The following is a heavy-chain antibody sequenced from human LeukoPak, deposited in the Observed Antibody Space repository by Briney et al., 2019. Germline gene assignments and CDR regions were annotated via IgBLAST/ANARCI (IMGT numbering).Heavy chain of an antibody. D-gene: IGHD6-19*01. CDR2: ISWNSGSI. V-gene: IGHV3-9*01. CDR1: GFTFDDYA. Sequence: GGSLRLSCAASGFTFDDYAMPWVRQAPGKGLEWVSGISWNSGSIDYADSVKGRFTISRDNAKNSLYLQMKSLRGEDTALYYCVKGGSSGWNYYFDYWGQGTLVTVSS. J-gene: IGHJ4*02. CDR3: VKGGSSGWNYYFDY.